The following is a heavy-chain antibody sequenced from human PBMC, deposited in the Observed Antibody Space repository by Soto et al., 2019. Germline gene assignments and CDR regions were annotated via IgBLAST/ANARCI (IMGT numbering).Heavy chain of an antibody. J-gene: IGHJ4*02. CDR3: TRDKTLEVLRFLEWLLGGYFDY. CDR2: IKQDGSEK. Sequence: EVQLVESGGGLVQPGGSLRLSCAASGFTFSSYWMSWVRQAPGKGLEWVANIKQDGSEKYYVDSVKGRFTIARDNAKNSLYLQINSLSAEEPALYYCTRDKTLEVLRFLEWLLGGYFDYWGQGTLVTVSS. D-gene: IGHD3-3*01. V-gene: IGHV3-7*05. CDR1: GFTFSSYW.